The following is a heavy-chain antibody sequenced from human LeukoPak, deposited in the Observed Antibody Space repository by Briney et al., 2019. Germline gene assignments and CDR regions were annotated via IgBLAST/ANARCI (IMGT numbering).Heavy chain of an antibody. V-gene: IGHV4-59*12. CDR2: IYYSGST. CDR1: GGSISSYY. Sequence: SETLSLTCTVSGGSISSYYWSWIRQPPGKGLEWIGYIYYSGSTNYNPSLKSRVTISVDTSKNQFSLKLSSVTAADTAVYYCARVVPSSGWSQGTHNWFDPWGQGTLVTVSS. CDR3: ARVVPSSGWSQGTHNWFDP. D-gene: IGHD6-19*01. J-gene: IGHJ5*02.